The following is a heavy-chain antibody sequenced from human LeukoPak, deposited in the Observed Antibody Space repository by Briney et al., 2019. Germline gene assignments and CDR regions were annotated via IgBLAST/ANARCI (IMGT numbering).Heavy chain of an antibody. Sequence: GESLKISCKTSGYSFTTYWIGWVRQMPGKGLEWMGIIYPGDSDTRYSPSFQGQVTISADKSISTAYLQWSSLKASDTAMYYCARQPIGYCSSTSCKRYYYGMDVWGQGTTVTVSS. CDR2: IYPGDSDT. CDR1: GYSFTTYW. V-gene: IGHV5-51*01. CDR3: ARQPIGYCSSTSCKRYYYGMDV. D-gene: IGHD2-2*01. J-gene: IGHJ6*02.